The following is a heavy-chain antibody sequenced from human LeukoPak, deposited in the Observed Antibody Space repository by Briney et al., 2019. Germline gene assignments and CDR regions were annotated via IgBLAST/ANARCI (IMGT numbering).Heavy chain of an antibody. D-gene: IGHD6-6*01. J-gene: IGHJ4*02. CDR3: ARNSSSGFFDY. V-gene: IGHV4-38-2*01. CDR1: GYSIRNGDY. Sequence: SETLSLTCVVSGYSIRNGDYWGWIRQSPGKGLEWIASMYNSVSIHYNPSLKSRVTILVDTPKNEFSLKMRSVTAADTAVYYCARNSSSGFFDYWGQGTLATVSS. CDR2: MYNSVSI.